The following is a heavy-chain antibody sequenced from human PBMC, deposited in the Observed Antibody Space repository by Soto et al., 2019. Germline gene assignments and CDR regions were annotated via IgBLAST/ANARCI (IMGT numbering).Heavy chain of an antibody. CDR1: GYTFTSYG. CDR3: ARGVAAGVDF. CDR2: MSAYSGNT. Sequence: ASVKVSCKASGYTFTSYGISWVRQAPGQGLEWMGWMSAYSGNTGYAQQFRGRVTMTRDTSISTAYMELSSLISEDTAVYFCARGVAAGVDFWGQGTLVTVSS. D-gene: IGHD6-13*01. V-gene: IGHV1-8*02. J-gene: IGHJ4*02.